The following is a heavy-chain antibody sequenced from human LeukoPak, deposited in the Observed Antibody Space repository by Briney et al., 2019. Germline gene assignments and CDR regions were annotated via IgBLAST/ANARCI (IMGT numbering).Heavy chain of an antibody. J-gene: IGHJ2*01. CDR3: ARVRVGGNSDWYFDL. Sequence: ASVKVSCKASGYTFTGYYMHWERQAPGQGLEWMGWINPNSGGTNYAQKFQGRVTMTRDTSISTAYMELSRLRSDDTAVYYCARVRVGGNSDWYFDLWGRGTLVTVSS. V-gene: IGHV1-2*02. CDR1: GYTFTGYY. CDR2: INPNSGGT. D-gene: IGHD4-23*01.